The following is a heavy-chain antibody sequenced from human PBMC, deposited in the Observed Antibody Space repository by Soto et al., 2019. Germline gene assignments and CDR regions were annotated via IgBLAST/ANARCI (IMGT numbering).Heavy chain of an antibody. CDR2: ISDSGST. J-gene: IGHJ4*02. CDR3: AVGQYSSGWYPF. Sequence: SETLSLTCTVSAGSIKSFYWSWIRQPPGKGLEWIGYISDSGSTNYNPSLRSRVTISLDTSRNQFSLKLSSVTAADTAVYYCAVGQYSSGWYPFWGQGTLVTVSS. D-gene: IGHD6-19*01. V-gene: IGHV4-59*01. CDR1: AGSIKSFY.